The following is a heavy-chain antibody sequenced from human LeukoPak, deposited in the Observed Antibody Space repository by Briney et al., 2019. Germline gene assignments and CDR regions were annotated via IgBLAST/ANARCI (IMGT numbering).Heavy chain of an antibody. D-gene: IGHD3-3*01. CDR1: GGSISSHY. J-gene: IGHJ3*02. CDR2: IYYSGST. CDR3: AGILRFLELVSDGAFDI. Sequence: PSETLSLTCTVSGGSISSHYWSWIRQPPGKGLEWIGYIYYSGSTDYNPSLKSRVTMSVDTSKKQFSLKLSSVTAADTAVYYCAGILRFLELVSDGAFDIWGQGTMVTVSS. V-gene: IGHV4-59*11.